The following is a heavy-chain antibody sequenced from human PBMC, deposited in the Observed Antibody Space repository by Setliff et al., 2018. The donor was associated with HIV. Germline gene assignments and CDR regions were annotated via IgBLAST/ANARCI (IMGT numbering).Heavy chain of an antibody. V-gene: IGHV4-39*01. CDR3: ARQGGNYFVDN. J-gene: IGHJ4*02. CDR2: IYYSGDT. D-gene: IGHD1-7*01. Sequence: SETLSLTCTVSGGSVSSSSYYWGWIRQPTGKGLEWIGTIYYSGDTQYNPSFKTRVIMSVDTSKNQFSLKLTSVTAADTAVYFCARQGGNYFVDNWGQGTLVTVSS. CDR1: GGSVSSSSYY.